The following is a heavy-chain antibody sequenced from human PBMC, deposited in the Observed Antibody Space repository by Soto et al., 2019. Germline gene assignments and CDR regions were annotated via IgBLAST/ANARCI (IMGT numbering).Heavy chain of an antibody. V-gene: IGHV3-21*01. D-gene: IGHD6-13*01. Sequence: GGSLRLSCAASGFTFSSYSMNWVRQAPGKGLEWVSSISSSSSYIYYADSVKGRFTISRDNAKNSLYLQMNSLRAEDTAVYYCARGTGGEQQLVLPDYWGQGTLVTVSS. J-gene: IGHJ4*02. CDR1: GFTFSSYS. CDR2: ISSSSSYI. CDR3: ARGTGGEQQLVLPDY.